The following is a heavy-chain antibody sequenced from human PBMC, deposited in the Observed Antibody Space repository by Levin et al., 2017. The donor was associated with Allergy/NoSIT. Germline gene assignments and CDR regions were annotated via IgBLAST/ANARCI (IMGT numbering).Heavy chain of an antibody. D-gene: IGHD3-10*01. CDR1: GGTFSSYA. CDR2: IIPIFGTA. Sequence: KISCKASGGTFSSYAISWVRQAPGQGLEWMGGIIPIFGTANYAQKFQGRVTITADESTSTAYMELSSLRSEDTAVYYCASGVQGVMPIFSGDYYDDYMDGWGKGTTVTVSS. J-gene: IGHJ6*03. CDR3: ASGVQGVMPIFSGDYYDDYMDG. V-gene: IGHV1-69*01.